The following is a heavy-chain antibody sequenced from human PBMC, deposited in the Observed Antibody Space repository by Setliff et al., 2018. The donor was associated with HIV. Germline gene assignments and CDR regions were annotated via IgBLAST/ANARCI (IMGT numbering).Heavy chain of an antibody. D-gene: IGHD4-17*01. J-gene: IGHJ3*01. V-gene: IGHV4-4*09. CDR1: GGSISSYY. CDR3: ARVQMAYAAFDV. CDR2: IYSSGST. Sequence: PSETLSLTCTVSGGSISSYYWSWIRQPPGKGLEWIGNIYSSGSTNYNPSLKSRVTISVDTSKHQFSLKLSSVTAADTAVYYCARVQMAYAAFDVWGQGTMVTVSS.